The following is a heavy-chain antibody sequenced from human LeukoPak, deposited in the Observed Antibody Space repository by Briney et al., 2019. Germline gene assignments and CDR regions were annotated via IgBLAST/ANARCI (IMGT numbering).Heavy chain of an antibody. V-gene: IGHV4-61*02. Sequence: SETLSLTCTVSGGSISSGSYYWSWIRQPAGKGLEWIGRIYTSGSTNYNPSLKSRVTISVDTSKNQFSLKLSSVTAADTAVYYCARVRSSPPYYYYYYYMDVWGKGTTVTISS. CDR2: IYTSGST. CDR1: GGSISSGSYY. J-gene: IGHJ6*03. D-gene: IGHD6-13*01. CDR3: ARVRSSPPYYYYYYYMDV.